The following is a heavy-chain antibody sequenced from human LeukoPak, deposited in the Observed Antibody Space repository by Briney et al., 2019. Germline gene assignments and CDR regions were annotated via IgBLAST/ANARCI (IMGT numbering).Heavy chain of an antibody. Sequence: GGSLRLSCAASGFTFRSYGMHWVRQAPGKGLEWVALISDDGSSKLYADSVKGRFTISRDNSKNTLYLQMNSLRAEDTAVYYCAKAANYYDSSGYYVHYFDYWGQGTLVTVSS. D-gene: IGHD3-22*01. CDR1: GFTFRSYG. CDR3: AKAANYYDSSGYYVHYFDY. J-gene: IGHJ4*02. CDR2: ISDDGSSK. V-gene: IGHV3-30*18.